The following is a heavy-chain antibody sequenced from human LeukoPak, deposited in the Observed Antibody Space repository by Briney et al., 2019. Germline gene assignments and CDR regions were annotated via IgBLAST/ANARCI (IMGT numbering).Heavy chain of an antibody. V-gene: IGHV1-2*06. D-gene: IGHD2-15*01. J-gene: IGHJ4*02. CDR1: GYTFTGYC. Sequence: ASVKVSCKASGYTFTGYCMHWVRQAPGQGLEWMGRINPNSGGTNYAQKFQGRVTMTRDTSISTAYMELSRLRSDDTAVYYCARERAGLPTDYWGQGTLVTVSS. CDR2: INPNSGGT. CDR3: ARERAGLPTDY.